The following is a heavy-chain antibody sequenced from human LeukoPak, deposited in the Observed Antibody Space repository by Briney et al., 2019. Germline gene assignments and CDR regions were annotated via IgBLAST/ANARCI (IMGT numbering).Heavy chain of an antibody. CDR3: ARAGDWGYYYYMDV. CDR1: GFTFSSYS. J-gene: IGHJ6*03. D-gene: IGHD7-27*01. V-gene: IGHV3-48*01. CDR2: ISSSSSTI. Sequence: GGSLRLSCAASGFTFSSYSMNWVRQAPGKGLEWVSYISSSSSTIYYADSVKGRFTISRDNAKNSLYLQMNSLRAEDTAVYYCARAGDWGYYYYMDVWGKGTTVTVSS.